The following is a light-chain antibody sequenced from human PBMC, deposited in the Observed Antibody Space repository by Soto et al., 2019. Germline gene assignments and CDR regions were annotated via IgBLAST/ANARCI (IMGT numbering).Light chain of an antibody. V-gene: IGKV3D-15*01. CDR1: QSVSSH. J-gene: IGKJ1*01. CDR3: QQFGSSPRT. Sequence: EIKMTQSPATVSVSPGESATLSCRASQSVSSHVVWYQQKPGQAPRLLIYAASTRATGIPARFSGSGSGTDFTLTITSLEPEDFAVYYCQQFGSSPRTFGQGTKVDIK. CDR2: AAS.